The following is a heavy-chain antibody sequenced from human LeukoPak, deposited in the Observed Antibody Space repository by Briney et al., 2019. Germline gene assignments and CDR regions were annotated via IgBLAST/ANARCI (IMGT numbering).Heavy chain of an antibody. D-gene: IGHD6-13*01. Sequence: GGSLRLSCTASGFTFGDYAMSWVRQAPGKGLEWVSAISASGGSRFYTDSVKGRFTISRDNSKNTLFLLMNSLRVEDTAVYYCAKEMESSTWYIDYWGQGTLVSVSS. CDR3: AKEMESSTWYIDY. V-gene: IGHV3-23*01. CDR1: GFTFGDYA. J-gene: IGHJ4*02. CDR2: ISASGGSR.